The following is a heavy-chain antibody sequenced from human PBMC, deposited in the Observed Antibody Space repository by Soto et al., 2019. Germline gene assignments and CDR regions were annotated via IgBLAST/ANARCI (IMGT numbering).Heavy chain of an antibody. Sequence: GGSLRLSCAASGFTFSSYWMSWVRQAPGKGLEWVANIKQDGSEKYYVDSVKGRFTISRDNAKNSLYLQMNSLRAEDTAVYYCARDLVVPAAKDYYYYMDAWGKGTTVTVSS. J-gene: IGHJ6*03. D-gene: IGHD2-2*01. CDR3: ARDLVVPAAKDYYYYMDA. V-gene: IGHV3-7*01. CDR1: GFTFSSYW. CDR2: IKQDGSEK.